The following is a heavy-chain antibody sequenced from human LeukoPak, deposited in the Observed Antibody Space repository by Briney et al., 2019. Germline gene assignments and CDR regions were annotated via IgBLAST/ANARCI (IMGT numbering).Heavy chain of an antibody. J-gene: IGHJ4*02. V-gene: IGHV1-69*13. Sequence: SVKVSCKASGGTFSSYAISWVRQAPGQGLEWMGGIIPIFGTANYAQKFQGRVTITADESTSTAYMELSSLRSEDTAVYYCARRYCSSTSCHYFDYWGQGTLVTVSS. CDR3: ARRYCSSTSCHYFDY. CDR1: GGTFSSYA. D-gene: IGHD2-2*01. CDR2: IIPIFGTA.